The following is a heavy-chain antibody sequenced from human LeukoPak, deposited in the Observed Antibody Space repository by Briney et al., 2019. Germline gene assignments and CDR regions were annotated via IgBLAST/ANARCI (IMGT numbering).Heavy chain of an antibody. Sequence: PSETLSLTCTVSGDSISNYYWSWIRQPAGKGLEWIGRIYTSGSTNYNPSLKSRVTMSVDTSKNQFSLKLSSVTAADTAMYYCARLVEGATSGMDVWGQGTTVTVSS. CDR1: GDSISNYY. V-gene: IGHV4-4*07. D-gene: IGHD1-26*01. CDR2: IYTSGST. CDR3: ARLVEGATSGMDV. J-gene: IGHJ6*02.